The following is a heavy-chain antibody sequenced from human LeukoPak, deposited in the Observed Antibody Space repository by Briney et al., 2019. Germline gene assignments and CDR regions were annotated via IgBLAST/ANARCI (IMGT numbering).Heavy chain of an antibody. D-gene: IGHD3-22*01. CDR1: GYTFTGYY. CDR3: ARQTDYYDSSGYLYYFDY. J-gene: IGHJ4*02. Sequence: ASVKVSCKASGYTFTGYYMHWVRQAPGQGLEWMGWINPNSGGTNYAKKFQGRVTMTRDTSISTAYMELSRLRSDDTAVYYCARQTDYYDSSGYLYYFDYWGQGTLVTVSS. V-gene: IGHV1-2*02. CDR2: INPNSGGT.